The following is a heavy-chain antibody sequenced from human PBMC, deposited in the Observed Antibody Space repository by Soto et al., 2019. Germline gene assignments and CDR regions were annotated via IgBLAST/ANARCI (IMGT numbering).Heavy chain of an antibody. Sequence: PSQTLSLTCASSGDSVSSNSAAWNWIRQSPSRGLEWLVRTYYRSKWYNDYAVSVKSRITINPDTSKNQFSLQLNSVTPEDTALYYCARRGSFWSGSIYYHYGMDVWGQGTTVTVSS. J-gene: IGHJ6*02. D-gene: IGHD3-3*01. CDR1: GDSVSSNSAA. V-gene: IGHV6-1*01. CDR2: TYYRSKWYN. CDR3: ARRGSFWSGSIYYHYGMDV.